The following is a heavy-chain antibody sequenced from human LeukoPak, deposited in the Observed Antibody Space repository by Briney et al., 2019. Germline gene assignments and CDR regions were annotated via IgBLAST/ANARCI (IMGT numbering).Heavy chain of an antibody. Sequence: PSETLSLTCTVPGGSISSYYWSWIRQPAGKGLEWIGRIYTSGSTNYNPSLKSQVTMSVDTSKNQFSLKLSSVTAADTAVYYCARVALWFGELTHYFDYWGQGTLVTVSS. D-gene: IGHD3-10*01. CDR3: ARVALWFGELTHYFDY. J-gene: IGHJ4*02. V-gene: IGHV4-4*07. CDR2: IYTSGST. CDR1: GGSISSYY.